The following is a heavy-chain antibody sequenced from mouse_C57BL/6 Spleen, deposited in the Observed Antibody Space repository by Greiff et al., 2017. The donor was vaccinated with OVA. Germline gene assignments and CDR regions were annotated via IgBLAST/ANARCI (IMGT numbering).Heavy chain of an antibody. CDR3: TREFGSSWYFDV. Sequence: EVHLVESGEGLVKPGGSLKLSCAASGFTFSSYAMSWVRQTPEKRLEWVAYISSGGDYIYYADTVKGRFTISRDNARNTLYLQMSSLKSEDTAMYYCTREFGSSWYFDVWGTGTTVTVSS. D-gene: IGHD1-1*01. V-gene: IGHV5-9-1*02. J-gene: IGHJ1*03. CDR1: GFTFSSYA. CDR2: ISSGGDYI.